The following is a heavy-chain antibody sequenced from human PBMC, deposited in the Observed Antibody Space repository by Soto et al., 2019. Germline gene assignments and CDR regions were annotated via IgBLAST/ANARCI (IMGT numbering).Heavy chain of an antibody. CDR3: ARLRASSWYMGGYLDF. Sequence: QVQLVESGGGLVKPGGSLRLSCAASGFTFSDYYMSWIRQAPGKGLEWVSYIVSSSAYTNYADSVKGRFTISRDKAKNSLYLEMTSLRAEDTAVYYCARLRASSWYMGGYLDFWGQGTLVTVSS. CDR2: IVSSSAYT. J-gene: IGHJ4*02. D-gene: IGHD6-13*01. CDR1: GFTFSDYY. V-gene: IGHV3-11*06.